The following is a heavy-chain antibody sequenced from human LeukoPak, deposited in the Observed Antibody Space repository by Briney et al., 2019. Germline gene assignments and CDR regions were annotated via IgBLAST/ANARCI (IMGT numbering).Heavy chain of an antibody. J-gene: IGHJ4*02. CDR1: GFTFSDSA. CDR2: ISASGGNS. CDR3: ARDIELSC. Sequence: GGSLRLSCEASGFTFSDSAMSWVRQASGRGLEWVSLISASGGNSYYADSVKGRFTVSRDSSKNTLHLQMNSLRAEDTAVYYFARDIELSCWGQGTLVTVSS. D-gene: IGHD1-26*01. V-gene: IGHV3-23*01.